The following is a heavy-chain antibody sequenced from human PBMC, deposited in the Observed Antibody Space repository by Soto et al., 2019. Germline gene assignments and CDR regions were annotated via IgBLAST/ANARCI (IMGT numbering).Heavy chain of an antibody. CDR2: IVPSLDTT. CDR3: ARWPQPRYTADQYAVDG. V-gene: IGHV1-69*11. D-gene: IGHD3-16*02. Sequence: QVHLVQSGTEVKKPGSSVKVSCKASGGTFSSSGFSWVRQAPGQGLEWMGMIVPSLDTTNYAQKFQARVTITADEVTSTAYMELRSLRSEDTAVYDCARWPQPRYTADQYAVDGWGQGTRVIVSS. CDR1: GGTFSSSG. J-gene: IGHJ6*02.